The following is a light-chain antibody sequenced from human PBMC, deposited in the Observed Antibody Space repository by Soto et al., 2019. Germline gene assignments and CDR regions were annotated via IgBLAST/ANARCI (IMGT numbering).Light chain of an antibody. J-gene: IGKJ4*01. V-gene: IGKV4-1*01. Sequence: DIVMTQSPDSLAVSLGERATINFKSSQSLLYSSNNKNYLAWYQQIPGQPPKLLIYWTSTRESGVPDRFSGSGSGTDFTLTISSLQAEDVAVYYCQQYYSTPLTFGGGTKVDIK. CDR1: QSLLYSSNNKNY. CDR2: WTS. CDR3: QQYYSTPLT.